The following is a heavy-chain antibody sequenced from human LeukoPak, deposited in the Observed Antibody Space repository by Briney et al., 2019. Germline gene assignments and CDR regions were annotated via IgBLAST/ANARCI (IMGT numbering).Heavy chain of an antibody. V-gene: IGHV1-69*04. Sequence: ASVKVSCKASRGTLSSYAISWVRQAPGQGLEWMGRIIPILGIANYAQKFQGRVTITADKSTSTADMELSSLRSEDTAVYYCARAYSSSWLSPYFDYWGQGTLVTVSS. CDR1: RGTLSSYA. CDR3: ARAYSSSWLSPYFDY. CDR2: IIPILGIA. J-gene: IGHJ4*02. D-gene: IGHD6-13*01.